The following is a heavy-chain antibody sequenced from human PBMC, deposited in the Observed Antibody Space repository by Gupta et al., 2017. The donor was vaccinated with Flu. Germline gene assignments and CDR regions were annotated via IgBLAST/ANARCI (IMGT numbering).Heavy chain of an antibody. J-gene: IGHJ5*02. CDR1: GYSISSGYY. CDR2: IYHSGST. V-gene: IGHV4-38-2*02. CDR3: ARDEPTSNWFDP. Sequence: QVQLQESGPGLVKPSETLSLTCAVSGYSISSGYYWGWIRQPPGKGLEWIGSIYHSGSTYYNPSLKSRVTISVDTSKNQFSLKLSSVTAADTAVYYCARDEPTSNWFDPWGQGTLVTVSS.